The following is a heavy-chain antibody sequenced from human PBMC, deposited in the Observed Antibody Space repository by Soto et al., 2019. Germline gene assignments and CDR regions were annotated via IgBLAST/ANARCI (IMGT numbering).Heavy chain of an antibody. V-gene: IGHV5-51*01. CDR2: IYPGDSDT. J-gene: IGHJ4*02. D-gene: IGHD6-19*01. Sequence: GESLKISCKGSGYSFTSYWIGWVRQMPGKGLEWMGIIYPGDSDTRYSPSFQGQVTISADKSISTAYLQWSSLKASDTAMYYCARQGMGSGWNPLPPRDDYWGQGTLVTVSS. CDR3: ARQGMGSGWNPLPPRDDY. CDR1: GYSFTSYW.